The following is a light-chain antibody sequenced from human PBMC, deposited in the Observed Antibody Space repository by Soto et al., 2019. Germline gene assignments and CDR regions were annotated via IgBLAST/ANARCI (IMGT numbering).Light chain of an antibody. J-gene: IGKJ2*01. Sequence: EIVMTQSPATLSVSPGERATLYCKASQRISSNLAWYQQNPGQPPRLLIYGASTRASGIPARFSGSGSGTEVTLTISGLQSEDFALYYCQQYNIWPPYTVGQGTNLEIK. CDR2: GAS. V-gene: IGKV3-15*01. CDR1: QRISSN. CDR3: QQYNIWPPYT.